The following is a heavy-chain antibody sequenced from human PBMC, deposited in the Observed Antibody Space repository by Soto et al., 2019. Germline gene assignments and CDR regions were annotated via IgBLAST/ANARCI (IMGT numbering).Heavy chain of an antibody. CDR1: GFTFTRYS. CDR2: ISSTTNYI. V-gene: IGHV3-21*06. CDR3: ARESEDLSVNLDY. Sequence: EVLLVESGGGLVKPGGSLRLSCAASGFTFTRYSMNWVRQAPGKGLEWVASISSTTNYIYYGESLKGRLTISRDNAKNSMYLQMNTLRAEDTAVYYCARESEDLSVNLDYWGQGTLVTVSS. J-gene: IGHJ4*02.